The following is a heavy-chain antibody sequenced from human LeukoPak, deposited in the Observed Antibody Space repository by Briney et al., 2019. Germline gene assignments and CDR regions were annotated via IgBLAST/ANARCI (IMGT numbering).Heavy chain of an antibody. CDR1: GFTFSSYS. D-gene: IGHD2-2*01. J-gene: IGHJ3*02. Sequence: PGGSLRLSCAASGFTFSSYSMNWVRQAPGKGLEWVSSISSSSSYIYYADSVKGRFTISRDNAKNSLYLQMNSLRAEDTAVYYCASRYCTTTNCYSFDIWGQGTMVTVS. CDR3: ASRYCTTTNCYSFDI. V-gene: IGHV3-21*01. CDR2: ISSSSSYI.